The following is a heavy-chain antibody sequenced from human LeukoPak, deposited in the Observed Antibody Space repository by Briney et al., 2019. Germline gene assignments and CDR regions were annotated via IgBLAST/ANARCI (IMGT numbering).Heavy chain of an antibody. CDR1: GFTVSTNS. CDR3: AREARRMVRGVLDY. J-gene: IGHJ4*02. V-gene: IGHV3-7*01. CDR2: IKQDGSEK. Sequence: GGSLRLSCTVSGFTVSTNSMSWVRQAPGKGLEWVANIKQDGSEKYYVDSVKGRFTISRDNAKNSLYLQMNSLRAEDTAVYYCAREARRMVRGVLDYWGQGTLVTVSS. D-gene: IGHD3-10*01.